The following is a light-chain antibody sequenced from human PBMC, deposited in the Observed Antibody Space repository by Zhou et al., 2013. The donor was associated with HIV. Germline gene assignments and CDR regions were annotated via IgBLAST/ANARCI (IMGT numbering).Light chain of an antibody. J-gene: IGKJ1*01. Sequence: DIQMTQSPSFLSASVGDRVTITCRATQAISNYLAWYQQKPGKVPQLLIYAASTLQSGVPSRFSGSGSGTEFTLTVNCLQSEDFATYYCQQYFSYPRTFGQGTKVEIK. V-gene: IGKV1-9*01. CDR1: QAISNY. CDR3: QQYFSYPRT. CDR2: AAS.